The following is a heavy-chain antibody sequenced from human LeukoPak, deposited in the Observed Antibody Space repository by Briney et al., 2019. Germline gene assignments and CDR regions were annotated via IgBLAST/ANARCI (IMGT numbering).Heavy chain of an antibody. Sequence: GESLKISCKGSGYSFTSYWIGWVRQMPGKGLEWMGIIYPDDSNTRYSPSFQGQVTISVDESFSTAYLQWNSLKASDTAMYYCALQPGYCSSASCSHFDFWGQGTLVTVSS. J-gene: IGHJ4*02. V-gene: IGHV5-51*01. CDR2: IYPDDSNT. CDR1: GYSFTSYW. D-gene: IGHD2-2*01. CDR3: ALQPGYCSSASCSHFDF.